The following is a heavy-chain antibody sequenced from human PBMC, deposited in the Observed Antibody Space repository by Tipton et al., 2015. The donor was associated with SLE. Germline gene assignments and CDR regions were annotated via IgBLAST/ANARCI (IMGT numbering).Heavy chain of an antibody. J-gene: IGHJ5*02. CDR2: ISYSGST. Sequence: TLSLTCTVSGGSIGSHYRTWIRQPPGKGLEWMGWISYSGSTNFNPSLKSRVTMSVDTSKNHFSLKLSSVTAADTAVYYCARHDTNYGRNWFDPWGQGTLVTVSS. V-gene: IGHV4-59*08. D-gene: IGHD2-8*01. CDR1: GGSIGSHY. CDR3: ARHDTNYGRNWFDP.